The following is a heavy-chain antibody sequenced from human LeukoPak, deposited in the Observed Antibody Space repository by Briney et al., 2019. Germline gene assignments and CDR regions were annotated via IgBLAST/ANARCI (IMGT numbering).Heavy chain of an antibody. Sequence: SETLSLTCVVSGASVTTNNWWTWVRQAPGKGLEWIGEVYHSGLTNYSPSLKSRVTMSIDKSKNIFSLNLTSVTAAGTALYYCARGYCTGGNCYSFGYWGQGTLVIVSS. V-gene: IGHV4/OR15-8*02. D-gene: IGHD2-15*01. CDR2: VYHSGLT. CDR1: GASVTTNNW. J-gene: IGHJ4*02. CDR3: ARGYCTGGNCYSFGY.